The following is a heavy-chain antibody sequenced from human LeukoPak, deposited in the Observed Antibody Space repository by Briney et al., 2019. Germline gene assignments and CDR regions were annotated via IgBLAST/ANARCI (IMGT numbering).Heavy chain of an antibody. J-gene: IGHJ5*02. CDR3: ARDGGIATDNWFDP. Sequence: PSETLSLTCTVSGGSISSYYWSWIRQPPGKGLEWIGYIYYSGSTNYNPSLKSRVTISVDTSKNQFSLKLSSVTAADTAVYYCARDGGIATDNWFDPWGQGTLVTVSS. CDR1: GGSISSYY. D-gene: IGHD2-15*01. CDR2: IYYSGST. V-gene: IGHV4-59*12.